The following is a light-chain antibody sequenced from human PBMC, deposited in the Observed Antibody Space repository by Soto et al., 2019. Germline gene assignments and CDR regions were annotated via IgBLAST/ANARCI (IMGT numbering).Light chain of an antibody. J-gene: IGLJ2*01. V-gene: IGLV3-25*03. CDR1: ALPKQY. CDR2: KDT. CDR3: QSADSRGTFVV. Sequence: SYELTQPPSVSVSPGQTARITCSGDALPKQYAFWYQQKPGQAPVVMIYKDTERPSGIPERFSGSSSGTTVTLTISGVQAEDEADYYCQSADSRGTFVVFGGGTQLTVL.